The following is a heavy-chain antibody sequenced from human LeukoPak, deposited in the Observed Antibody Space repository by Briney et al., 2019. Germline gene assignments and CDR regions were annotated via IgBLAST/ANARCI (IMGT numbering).Heavy chain of an antibody. J-gene: IGHJ3*02. CDR1: GYTFTSYD. CDR3: ATDQTSGYYSAFDI. Sequence: ASVTVSCTASGYTFTSYDINWVRQATGQGLEWMGWMNPNSGNTGYAQKFQGRVTMTRNTSISTAYMELSSLRSEDTAVYYRATDQTSGYYSAFDIWGQGTMVTVSS. D-gene: IGHD3-22*01. CDR2: MNPNSGNT. V-gene: IGHV1-8*01.